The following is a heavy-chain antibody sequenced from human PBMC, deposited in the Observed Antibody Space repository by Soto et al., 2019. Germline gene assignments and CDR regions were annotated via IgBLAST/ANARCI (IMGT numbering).Heavy chain of an antibody. CDR1: GGTFNSYI. Sequence: QVQLVQSGAEVKKPGSSVKVSCKASGGTFNSYILNWVRQAPGQGLEWMGGIIPVFGSVDYAQSFQGRVTITADKSTSTAYMEVSSLRSEDTAVYYCASDAPGIVGATRALGNWGQGTLVTVSS. V-gene: IGHV1-69*06. D-gene: IGHD1-26*01. CDR2: IIPVFGSV. CDR3: ASDAPGIVGATRALGN. J-gene: IGHJ4*02.